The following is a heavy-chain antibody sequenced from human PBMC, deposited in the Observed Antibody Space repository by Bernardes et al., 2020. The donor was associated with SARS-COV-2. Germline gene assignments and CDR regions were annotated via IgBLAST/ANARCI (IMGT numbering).Heavy chain of an antibody. Sequence: SETLSLTCAVSGGSLSGFHWSWIRQSPGRGLEWLGYIYFSYSGNTNYNPSLKSRVTISVDTSKNQFSLNLSSVTAADTAVYYCARDLDETSAGIFHFWGQGTQVSVSS. D-gene: IGHD3-22*01. CDR1: GGSLSGFH. V-gene: IGHV4-59*01. CDR2: IYFSYSGNT. CDR3: ARDLDETSAGIFHF. J-gene: IGHJ4*02.